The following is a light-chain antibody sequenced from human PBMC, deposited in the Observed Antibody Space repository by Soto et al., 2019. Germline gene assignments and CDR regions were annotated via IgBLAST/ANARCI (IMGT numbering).Light chain of an antibody. V-gene: IGLV2-14*01. CDR1: SRDVGGYNY. Sequence: QSALTQPASVSGSPGQSITISCTGTSRDVGGYNYVSWYQQHPGKAPKLMIYDVSNRPSGVSNRFSGSKSGNTASLPISGLQAEDEADYYCSSYTSSSTLEAFGTGTKVTV. CDR2: DVS. CDR3: SSYTSSSTLEA. J-gene: IGLJ1*01.